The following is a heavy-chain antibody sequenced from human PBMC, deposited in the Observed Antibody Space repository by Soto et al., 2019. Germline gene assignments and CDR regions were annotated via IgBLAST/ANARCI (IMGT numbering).Heavy chain of an antibody. CDR3: GAYCRRTNCYDWFDP. V-gene: IGHV4-39*01. CDR2: LYYTGTT. Sequence: PSETLSLTCSVSGGSIGSSSYYFGWIRQPPGKGLEWIGSLYYTGTTNYNSSLKSRVTISADKSQNQFSLRLSSVTAADTAVYYSGAYCRRTNCYDWFDPWGQGPLVTV. CDR1: GGSIGSSSYY. D-gene: IGHD2-2*01. J-gene: IGHJ5*02.